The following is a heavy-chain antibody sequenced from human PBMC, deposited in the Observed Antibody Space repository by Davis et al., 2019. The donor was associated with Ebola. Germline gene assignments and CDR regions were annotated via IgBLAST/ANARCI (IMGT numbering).Heavy chain of an antibody. CDR1: GGSISSDDYY. J-gene: IGHJ3*02. CDR3: AGHRGEFLFGAFDI. V-gene: IGHV4-30-4*01. Sequence: PSETLSLTCTVSGGSISSDDYYWNWIRQPPGKGLEYIGYIHYSGSTYYNPSLKSRVTISVDTSKNQFSLKLSSVTAADTAVYYCAGHRGEFLFGAFDIWGQGTMVTVSS. D-gene: IGHD3-16*01. CDR2: IHYSGST.